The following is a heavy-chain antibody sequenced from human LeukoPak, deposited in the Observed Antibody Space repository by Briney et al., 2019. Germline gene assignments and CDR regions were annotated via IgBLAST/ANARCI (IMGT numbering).Heavy chain of an antibody. CDR1: GGSISSGDYY. J-gene: IGHJ5*02. CDR2: IYTSGST. CDR3: ARDTRSYSSSWTAWFDP. D-gene: IGHD6-13*01. V-gene: IGHV4-61*02. Sequence: SQTLSLTCTVSGGSISSGDYYWSWIRQPAGKGLEWIGRIYTSGSTNYNPSLKSRVTMSVDTSKNQFSLKLSSVTAADTAVYYCARDTRSYSSSWTAWFDPWGQGTLVTVSS.